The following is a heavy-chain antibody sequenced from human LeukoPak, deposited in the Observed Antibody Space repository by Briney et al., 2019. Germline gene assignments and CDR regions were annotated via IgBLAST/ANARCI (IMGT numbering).Heavy chain of an antibody. CDR2: IKQDGSER. J-gene: IGHJ4*02. CDR3: AKDKSVYYDSSGYYDY. V-gene: IGHV3-7*03. CDR1: GFTFSSYW. D-gene: IGHD3-22*01. Sequence: GGSLRLSCAASGFTFSSYWMNWVRQAPGKGLEWVASIKQDGSERLYVDSVKGRFTISRDNAKNSLYLQMNSLRAEDTALYYCAKDKSVYYDSSGYYDYWGQGTLDTVSS.